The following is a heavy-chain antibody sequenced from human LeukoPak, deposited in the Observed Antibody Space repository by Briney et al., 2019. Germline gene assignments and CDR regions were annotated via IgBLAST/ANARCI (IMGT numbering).Heavy chain of an antibody. Sequence: GGSLRLSCAASGFTFSSYWMHWVRQAPGKGLVWVSRINSDGSSTSYADSVKGRFTISRDNAKNTLYLQMNSLRAEDTAVHYCARDHPWSLDAFDIWGQGTMVTVSS. D-gene: IGHD3-3*01. J-gene: IGHJ3*02. CDR3: ARDHPWSLDAFDI. CDR1: GFTFSSYW. CDR2: INSDGSST. V-gene: IGHV3-74*01.